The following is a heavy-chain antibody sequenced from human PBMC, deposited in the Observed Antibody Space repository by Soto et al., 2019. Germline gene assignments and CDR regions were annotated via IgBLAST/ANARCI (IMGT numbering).Heavy chain of an antibody. CDR3: ARGYSY. V-gene: IGHV4-34*01. CDR1: GGSFSGYY. CDR2: INHSGST. Sequence: SETLSLTCAVYGGSFSGYYWSWIRQPPGKGLEWIGEINHSGSTNYNPSLKSRVTISVDTSKNQFSLKLSSVTAADTAVYYCARGYSYWGQGTLVTVSS. D-gene: IGHD2-21*01. J-gene: IGHJ4*02.